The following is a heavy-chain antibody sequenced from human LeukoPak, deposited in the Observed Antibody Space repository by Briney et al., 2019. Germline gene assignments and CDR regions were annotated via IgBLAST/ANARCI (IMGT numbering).Heavy chain of an antibody. CDR2: ISAYNGNT. J-gene: IGHJ4*02. Sequence: ASVKVSCKASGYTFTSYGISWVRQAPGQGLEWMGWISAYNGNTNYAQKLQGRVTMTTDTSTSTAYTELRSLRSDDTAVYYCARDVHYYDSSGYSPLDYWGQGTLVTVSS. D-gene: IGHD3-22*01. CDR1: GYTFTSYG. CDR3: ARDVHYYDSSGYSPLDY. V-gene: IGHV1-18*01.